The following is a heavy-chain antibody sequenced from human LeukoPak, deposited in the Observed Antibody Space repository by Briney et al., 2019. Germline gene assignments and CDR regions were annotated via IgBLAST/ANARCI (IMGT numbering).Heavy chain of an antibody. CDR2: ISSSGSTI. CDR3: SRVDVDGG. Sequence: GGSLTLSCAASGFTFSSYETKWVRQALDKGLEWVSYISSSGSTIYYADSVKGRFTISRDNAKNSLYLQLNSLRAEDTAVYYCSRVDVDGGWGQGTLVTVSS. J-gene: IGHJ4*02. D-gene: IGHD3-16*01. V-gene: IGHV3-48*03. CDR1: GFTFSSYE.